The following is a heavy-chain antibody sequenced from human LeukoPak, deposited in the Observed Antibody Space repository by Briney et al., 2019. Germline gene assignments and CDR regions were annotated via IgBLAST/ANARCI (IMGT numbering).Heavy chain of an antibody. CDR1: GFTFSRYW. J-gene: IGHJ4*02. D-gene: IGHD3-16*01. CDR2: ISGSGGST. V-gene: IGHV3-23*01. CDR3: AKDMGGWGTPFDY. Sequence: GGSLRLSCAASGFTFSRYWMSWVRQAPGKGLEWVSSISGSGGSTFYAYSVKGRFTISRDNSKNTLYLQMNSLRAEDTALYYCAKDMGGWGTPFDYWGQGTLVTVSS.